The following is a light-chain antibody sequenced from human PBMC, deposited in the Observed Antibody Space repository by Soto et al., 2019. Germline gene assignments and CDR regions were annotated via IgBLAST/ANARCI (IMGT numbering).Light chain of an antibody. CDR3: EAWDDSLSAVV. J-gene: IGLJ3*02. CDR2: RNN. Sequence: QLVLTQPPSASGTPGQRVTISCSGSISNLGSNFIFWYQQLPGAAPKLLISRNNERPSGVPDRFSGSKSGTSASLAIDGLRSEDEADYHCEAWDDSLSAVVFGGGTKVTVL. CDR1: ISNLGSNF. V-gene: IGLV1-47*01.